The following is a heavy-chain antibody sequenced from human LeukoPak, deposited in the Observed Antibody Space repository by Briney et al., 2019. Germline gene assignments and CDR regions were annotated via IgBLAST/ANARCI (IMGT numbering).Heavy chain of an antibody. V-gene: IGHV4-38-2*01. CDR2: IYQSGST. D-gene: IGHD3-3*01. J-gene: IGHJ5*02. CDR1: GYSISSGYY. Sequence: PSETLSLTCAVSGYSISSGYYWGWIRQPPAKGLEWIGSIYQSGSTYYNPSLKSRVTISVDTSQNQSSLKLSSVTAADTAVYYCARLITIPNGWFDPWGQGTLVTVSS. CDR3: ARLITIPNGWFDP.